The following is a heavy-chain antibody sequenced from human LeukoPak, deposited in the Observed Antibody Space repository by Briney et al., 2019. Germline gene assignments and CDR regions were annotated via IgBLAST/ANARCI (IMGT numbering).Heavy chain of an antibody. D-gene: IGHD3-3*01. Sequence: GGSLRLSCAASGFTFSSYGMSWVRQAPGKGLEWVSAIRGSGGNTYYADSLKGRFTISRDNSKNTLYLQMNSLRVEDTAVYYCAKVAETFGVVDPFDYWGQGTLVTVSS. V-gene: IGHV3-23*01. CDR3: AKVAETFGVVDPFDY. CDR1: GFTFSSYG. CDR2: IRGSGGNT. J-gene: IGHJ4*02.